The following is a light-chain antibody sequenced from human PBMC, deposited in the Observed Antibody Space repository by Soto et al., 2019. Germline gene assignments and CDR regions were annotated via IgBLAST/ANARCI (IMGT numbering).Light chain of an antibody. Sequence: QSALTQPASVSGSPGQSITISCTGTSSDVGSYNLVSWYQQHPGKAPKLMIYEVSKRPSGVSNRFSGSKSGNTASLTISGLQDEDEADYYCLSYAGSSLVFGGGTQLTVL. CDR2: EVS. V-gene: IGLV2-23*02. J-gene: IGLJ2*01. CDR3: LSYAGSSLV. CDR1: SSDVGSYNL.